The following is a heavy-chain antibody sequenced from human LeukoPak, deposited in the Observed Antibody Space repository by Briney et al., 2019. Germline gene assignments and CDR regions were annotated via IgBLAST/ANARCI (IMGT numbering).Heavy chain of an antibody. V-gene: IGHV4-39*07. Sequence: PSETLSLTCTVSGGSISSSSYYWGWIRQPPGKGLEWIGSIYHSGSTYYNPSLKSRVTISVDTSKNQFSLKLSSVTAADTAVYYCARCSSSSVRLIDYWGQGTLVTVSS. CDR2: IYHSGST. D-gene: IGHD6-6*01. CDR1: GGSISSSSYY. J-gene: IGHJ4*02. CDR3: ARCSSSSVRLIDY.